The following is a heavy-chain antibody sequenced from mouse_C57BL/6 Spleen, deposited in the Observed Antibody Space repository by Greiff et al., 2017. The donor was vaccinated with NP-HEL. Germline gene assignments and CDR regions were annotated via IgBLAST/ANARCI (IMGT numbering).Heavy chain of an antibody. CDR3: ARGGVYDYDEDAMDY. Sequence: QVQLKQPGAELVRPGSSVKLSCKASGYTFTSYWMHWVKQRPIQGLEWIGNIDPSDSETHYNQKFKDKATLTVDKSSSTAYMQLSSLTSEDSAVYYGARGGVYDYDEDAMDYWGQGTSVTVSS. J-gene: IGHJ4*01. CDR1: GYTFTSYW. V-gene: IGHV1-52*01. D-gene: IGHD2-4*01. CDR2: IDPSDSET.